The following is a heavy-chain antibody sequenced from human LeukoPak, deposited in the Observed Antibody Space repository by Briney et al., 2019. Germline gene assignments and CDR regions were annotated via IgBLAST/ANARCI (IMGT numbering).Heavy chain of an antibody. Sequence: GSLRLSCAASGFTFSIYSMNWVRQATGKGLEWTGYNDYSGSTNYNPSLKSRVPISVDKPKNQFSLKLSSVTAADTAVYYCARETYYDSLSWFDPWGQGTLVTVSS. CDR3: ARETYYDSLSWFDP. J-gene: IGHJ5*02. CDR2: NDYSGST. CDR1: GFTFSIYS. D-gene: IGHD3-22*01. V-gene: IGHV4-59*01.